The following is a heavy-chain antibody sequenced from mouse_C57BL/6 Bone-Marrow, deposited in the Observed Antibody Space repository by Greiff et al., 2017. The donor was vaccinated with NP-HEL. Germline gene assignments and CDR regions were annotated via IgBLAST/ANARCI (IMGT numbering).Heavy chain of an antibody. CDR1: GYTFTDYE. CDR2: IDPETGGT. J-gene: IGHJ4*01. V-gene: IGHV1-15*01. CDR3: ARGYYLAMDY. D-gene: IGHD1-1*02. Sequence: QVQLQQSGAELVRPGASVTLSCKASGYTFTDYEMHWVKQTPVHGLEWIGAIDPETGGTAYNQKFQGKATITADTSSNTAYLQLSSLTSEDTAIYYCARGYYLAMDYWGQGTSVTVSS.